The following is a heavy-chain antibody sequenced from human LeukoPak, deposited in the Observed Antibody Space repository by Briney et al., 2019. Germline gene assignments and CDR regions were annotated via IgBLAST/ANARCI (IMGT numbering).Heavy chain of an antibody. CDR1: GYTFTSYG. Sequence: ASVKVSCKASGYTFTSYGISWVRQAPGQGLEWMGWISAYNGNTNYAQKLQGRVTMTIDTSTSTAYMGLRSLRSDDTAVYYCARESGATINDYWGQGTLVTVSS. J-gene: IGHJ4*02. V-gene: IGHV1-18*01. D-gene: IGHD5-12*01. CDR3: ARESGATINDY. CDR2: ISAYNGNT.